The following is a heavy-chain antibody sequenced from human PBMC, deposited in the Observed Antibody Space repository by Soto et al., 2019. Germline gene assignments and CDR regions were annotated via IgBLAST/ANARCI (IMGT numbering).Heavy chain of an antibody. CDR2: IYSGGYT. D-gene: IGHD6-25*01. Sequence: EVQLVESGGGLIQPGGSLRLSCAVSGFTVSNNYMSWVRQAPGKGLEGVSVIYSGGYTAYGDSVKGRFTISRDNSKHTLYLQIKTLGAADPAVFWWGAQRGGGGYWGQGTLVTVSS. CDR3: GAQRGGGGY. V-gene: IGHV3-53*01. J-gene: IGHJ4*02. CDR1: GFTVSNNY.